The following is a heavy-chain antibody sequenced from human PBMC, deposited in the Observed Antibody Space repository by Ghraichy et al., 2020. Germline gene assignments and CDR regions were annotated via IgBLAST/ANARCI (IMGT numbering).Heavy chain of an antibody. CDR1: GGSIRTYY. CDR2: FYNSGST. V-gene: IGHV4-59*08. CDR3: ARLATRPDYFDY. Sequence: SETLSLTCTVSGGSIRTYYWSWIRQPPGKGLEWIGYFYNSGSTNYNPSLKSRVAISVDTSKNQFSLKVSSVTAADTAVYFCARLATRPDYFDYWGQGTLVTVSS. J-gene: IGHJ4*02.